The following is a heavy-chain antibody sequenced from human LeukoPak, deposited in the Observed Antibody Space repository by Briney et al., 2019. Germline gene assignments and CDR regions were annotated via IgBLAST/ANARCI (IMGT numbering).Heavy chain of an antibody. CDR1: GFTVSSNY. CDR2: IYSGGST. CDR3: ARDYYDSSGYYYLDY. Sequence: GGSLRLSCAASGFTVSSNYMSWVRQAPGKGLEWVSVIYSGGSTYYADSVKGRFTISRDNSKNTLYLQMNSLRAEDTAVYYRARDYYDSSGYYYLDYWGQGTLVTVSS. V-gene: IGHV3-66*01. J-gene: IGHJ4*02. D-gene: IGHD3-22*01.